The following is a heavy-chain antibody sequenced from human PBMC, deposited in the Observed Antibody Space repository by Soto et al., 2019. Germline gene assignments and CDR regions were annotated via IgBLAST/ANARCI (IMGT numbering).Heavy chain of an antibody. J-gene: IGHJ5*02. CDR1: GFMFENYA. Sequence: GGSLRLSCAASGFMFENYAMIWVRQAPGKGLEWVATVRGNSYGAYYADSVRGRFIISRDNSKNTMSLQLNSLRDDDTAIYYCAKGKSENGVDWLDPWGPGTLVTVSS. CDR2: VRGNSYGA. V-gene: IGHV3-23*01. D-gene: IGHD2-8*01. CDR3: AKGKSENGVDWLDP.